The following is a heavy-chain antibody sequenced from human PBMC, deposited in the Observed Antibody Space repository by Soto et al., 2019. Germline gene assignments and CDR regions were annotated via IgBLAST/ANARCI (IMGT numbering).Heavy chain of an antibody. J-gene: IGHJ4*02. CDR2: INHSEST. Sequence: PSETLSLTCAVYGGSFSGYYWSWIRQPPGKGLEWIGEINHSESTNYNPSLKSRVTISVDTSKNQFSLKLSSVTAADTAVYYCARGQCTGSSTSCYAYKFDYCGQGTLVTVSS. D-gene: IGHD2-2*01. V-gene: IGHV4-34*01. CDR1: GGSFSGYY. CDR3: ARGQCTGSSTSCYAYKFDY.